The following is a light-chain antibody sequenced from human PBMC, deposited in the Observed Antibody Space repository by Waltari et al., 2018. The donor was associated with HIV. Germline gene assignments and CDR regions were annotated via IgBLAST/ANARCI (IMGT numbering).Light chain of an antibody. CDR2: KNN. CDR1: SSNLGKNS. CDR3: ATWDDGLSGPV. V-gene: IGLV1-47*01. J-gene: IGLJ1*01. Sequence: QSVLTQSPSASATPGQRVTISFSGRSSNLGKNSVFCYQQVPETAPKLLIYKNNQRPSGVPDRFSGSKSGTSASLAISGLRSDDEADYYCATWDDGLSGPVFGTGTKVTVL.